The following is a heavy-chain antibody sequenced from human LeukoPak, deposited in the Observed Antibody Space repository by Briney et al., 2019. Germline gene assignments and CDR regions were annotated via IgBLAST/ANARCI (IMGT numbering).Heavy chain of an antibody. J-gene: IGHJ4*02. D-gene: IGHD6-13*01. CDR2: IIPIFGTA. CDR3: ARGIAAAAGIFWSQASYFDY. V-gene: IGHV1-69*01. Sequence: SVKVSCKASGGTFSSYAISWVRQAPGQGLEWMGGIIPIFGTANYAQKFQGRVTITADESTSTAYMELSSLRSEDTAVYYCARGIAAAAGIFWSQASYFDYWGQGTLVTVSS. CDR1: GGTFSSYA.